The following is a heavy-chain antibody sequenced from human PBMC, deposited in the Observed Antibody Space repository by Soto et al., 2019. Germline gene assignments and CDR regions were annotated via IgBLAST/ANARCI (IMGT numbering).Heavy chain of an antibody. Sequence: SETLSLTCTVSGGSISSGGYYWSWIRQHPGKGLEWIGYIYYSGSTYYNPSLKSRVTISVDTSKNQFSLKLSSVTAADTAVYYCARGVTMVRGVIHTPYFDYWGQGTLVTVAS. CDR2: IYYSGST. D-gene: IGHD3-10*01. CDR1: GGSISSGGYY. J-gene: IGHJ4*02. V-gene: IGHV4-31*03. CDR3: ARGVTMVRGVIHTPYFDY.